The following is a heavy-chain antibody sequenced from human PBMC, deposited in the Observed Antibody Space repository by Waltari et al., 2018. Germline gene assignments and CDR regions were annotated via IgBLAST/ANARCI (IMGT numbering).Heavy chain of an antibody. CDR2: IYYSGST. J-gene: IGHJ4*02. CDR1: GGSISSSSYY. CDR3: ARRVVAGGYGYSFDY. D-gene: IGHD5-18*01. V-gene: IGHV4-39*07. Sequence: QLPLQESGPGLVKPSETLSLTCTVPGGSISSSSYYWGWIRQPPGKGLEWIGSIYYSGSTYYNPSLKRRVTISVDTSKNQLSLKLSSVTAADTAVYYCARRVVAGGYGYSFDYWGQGTLVTVSS.